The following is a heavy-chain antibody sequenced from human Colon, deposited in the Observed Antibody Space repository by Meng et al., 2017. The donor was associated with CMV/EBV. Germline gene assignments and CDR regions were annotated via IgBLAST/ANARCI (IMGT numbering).Heavy chain of an antibody. V-gene: IGHV1-2*02. Sequence: ASVKVSCKTSGYPFTIHYIHWVRQAPGRRLEWMGWMNPNSGDTNYAQKFQGRVTMTRDTTVNTAYLDLTSLRSADTAVYYCATLSIYDSTISDFWGQGTLVTVSS. CDR1: GYPFTIHY. J-gene: IGHJ4*02. D-gene: IGHD5/OR15-5a*01. CDR3: ATLSIYDSTISDF. CDR2: MNPNSGDT.